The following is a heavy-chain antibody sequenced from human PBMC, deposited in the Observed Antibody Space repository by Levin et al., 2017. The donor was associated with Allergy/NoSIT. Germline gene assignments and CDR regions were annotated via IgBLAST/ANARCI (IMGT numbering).Heavy chain of an antibody. J-gene: IGHJ5*02. V-gene: IGHV3-21*01. D-gene: IGHD6-13*01. CDR2: ISSSSSYI. Sequence: GESLKISCAASGFTFSSYSMNWVRQAPGKGLEWVSSISSSSSYIYYADSVKGRFTISRDNAKNSLYLQMNSLRAEDTAVYYCARAPRIAAAGTIWFDPWGQGTLVTVSS. CDR1: GFTFSSYS. CDR3: ARAPRIAAAGTIWFDP.